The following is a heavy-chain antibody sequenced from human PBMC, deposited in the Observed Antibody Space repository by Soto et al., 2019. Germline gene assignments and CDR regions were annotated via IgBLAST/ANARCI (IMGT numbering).Heavy chain of an antibody. J-gene: IGHJ4*02. D-gene: IGHD3-22*01. Sequence: PSETLYLTCSVSGGPISSSTYYWGWIRQPTGKGLEWIGYIYHSGSTYYNPSLKSRVTISVDRSKNQFSLKLSSVTAADTAVYYCARGSNYYDSSPLLFDYWGQGTQVTVSS. CDR3: ARGSNYYDSSPLLFDY. V-gene: IGHV4-39*07. CDR1: GGPISSSTYY. CDR2: IYHSGST.